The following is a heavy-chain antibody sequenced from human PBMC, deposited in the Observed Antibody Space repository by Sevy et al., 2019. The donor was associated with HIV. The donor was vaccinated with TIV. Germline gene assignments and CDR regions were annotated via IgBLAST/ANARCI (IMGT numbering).Heavy chain of an antibody. V-gene: IGHV4-59*01. CDR3: ARDSTTRPRVLDY. CDR1: GGSISSYF. D-gene: IGHD1-1*01. J-gene: IGHJ4*02. Sequence: SETLSLTFSVSGGSISSYFWTWVRQSPGKGLEWIGNIYFTGNTDYSPSLKSRVTLSLDTSKSHFSLILNSVTAADTAVYYCARDSTTRPRVLDYWGQGTLVTVSS. CDR2: IYFTGNT.